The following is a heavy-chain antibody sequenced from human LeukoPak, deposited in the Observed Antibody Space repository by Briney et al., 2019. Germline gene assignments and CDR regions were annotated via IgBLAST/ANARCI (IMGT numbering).Heavy chain of an antibody. CDR1: GFTFSSYW. D-gene: IGHD5-18*01. Sequence: GGSLRLSCAASGFTFSSYWMSWVRQAPGKGLEWVSAISGSGVSTYYADSVKGRFTISRDNSKNTLYLQMNSLRAEDTAVYYCAKEYGYTYGEFDYWGQGTLVTVSS. J-gene: IGHJ4*02. CDR2: ISGSGVST. V-gene: IGHV3-23*01. CDR3: AKEYGYTYGEFDY.